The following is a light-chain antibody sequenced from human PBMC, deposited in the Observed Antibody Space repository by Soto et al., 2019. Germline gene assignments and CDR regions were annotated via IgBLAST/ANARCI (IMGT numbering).Light chain of an antibody. CDR3: CSYAGSYTFVV. Sequence: QSVLTQPASVSGSPGQSITISCTGVSSDVGNYNLVSWYQQHPAKAPKLIIYEDDKRPSGVSNRFSGSKSGDTASLTISGLQAEDEADYYCCSYAGSYTFVVFGGGTKLTVL. V-gene: IGLV2-23*02. CDR1: SSDVGNYNL. CDR2: EDD. J-gene: IGLJ2*01.